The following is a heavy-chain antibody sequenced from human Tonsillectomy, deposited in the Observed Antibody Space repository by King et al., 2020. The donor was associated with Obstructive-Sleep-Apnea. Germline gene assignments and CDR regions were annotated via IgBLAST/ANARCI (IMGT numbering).Heavy chain of an antibody. D-gene: IGHD3-16*01. Sequence: VQLVESGGGVVQPGRSLRLSCAASGFTFSKYGMHWVRQAPGKGLEWVAVISYDGSNKHYGDSVKGRFTISRDNSKNTMYLKMNSLRAEDTAVYYCAKTPGGGELNYFDYWGQGTLVTVSS. CDR2: ISYDGSNK. J-gene: IGHJ4*02. CDR3: AKTPGGGELNYFDY. CDR1: GFTFSKYG. V-gene: IGHV3-30*18.